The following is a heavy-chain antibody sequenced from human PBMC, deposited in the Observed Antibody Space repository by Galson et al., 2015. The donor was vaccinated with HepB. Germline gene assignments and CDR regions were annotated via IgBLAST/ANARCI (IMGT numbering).Heavy chain of an antibody. CDR3: ARDYDIWSGFGMRQYYYGMDV. Sequence: SVKVSCKASGYTFTGYYIHWVRQAPGQGLVWMGRISPDSGGTNFAQKSQGRVTMTRDTSITTVYMEVTSLRSDDTAVYYCARDYDIWSGFGMRQYYYGMDVWGQGTTVTVSS. D-gene: IGHD3-3*01. V-gene: IGHV1-2*06. CDR2: ISPDSGGT. CDR1: GYTFTGYY. J-gene: IGHJ6*02.